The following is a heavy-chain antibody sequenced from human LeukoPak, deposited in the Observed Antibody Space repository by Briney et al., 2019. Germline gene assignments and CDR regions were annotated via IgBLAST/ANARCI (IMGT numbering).Heavy chain of an antibody. D-gene: IGHD3-9*01. Sequence: SETLSLTCTVSGGSVSSSIYYWGWLRQPPGKGLEWIGSIYYSGSTSYNPSLKSRVTISVDTSKNQFSLKLTSVTAADTTVYYCASRNDILTGYVFDFWGQGTLVTGSS. V-gene: IGHV4-39*01. CDR1: GGSVSSSIYY. J-gene: IGHJ4*02. CDR2: IYYSGST. CDR3: ASRNDILTGYVFDF.